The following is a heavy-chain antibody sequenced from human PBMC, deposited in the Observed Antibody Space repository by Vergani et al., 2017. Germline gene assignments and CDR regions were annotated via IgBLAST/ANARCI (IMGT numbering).Heavy chain of an antibody. CDR2: IWYDGSNK. CDR1: GFTFSSYG. D-gene: IGHD1-1*01. Sequence: QVQLVESGGGVVQPGRSLRLSCAASGFTFSSYGMHWVRQAPGKGLEWVAVIWYDGSNKYYADSVKGRFTISRDNSKNTLYLQMNSLRAEDTAVYYCAKAGVYGTTFCLNDWGQGTLVTVSS. V-gene: IGHV3-33*06. J-gene: IGHJ4*02. CDR3: AKAGVYGTTFCLND.